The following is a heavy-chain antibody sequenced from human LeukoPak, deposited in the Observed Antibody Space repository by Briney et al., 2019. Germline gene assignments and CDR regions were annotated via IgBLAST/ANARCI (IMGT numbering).Heavy chain of an antibody. D-gene: IGHD2-21*01. Sequence: KPSETLSLTCSVSGGSISSYYWSWVRQPPGKGLEWIGYIYYSGSTNYNPSLKSRVTISVDTSKNQSSLKLSSVTAADTAVYYCARDRAPSDYASDIWGQGTMVTVSS. CDR2: IYYSGST. V-gene: IGHV4-59*01. J-gene: IGHJ3*02. CDR1: GGSISSYY. CDR3: ARDRAPSDYASDI.